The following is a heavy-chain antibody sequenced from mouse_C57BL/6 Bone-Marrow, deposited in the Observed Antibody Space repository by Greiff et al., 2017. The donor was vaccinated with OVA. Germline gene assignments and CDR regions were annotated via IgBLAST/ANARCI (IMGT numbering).Heavy chain of an antibody. CDR2: SRNKANDYTT. CDR3: ARDEIYYAMDY. J-gene: IGHJ4*01. Sequence: EVKVVESGGGLVQSGRSLRLSCATSGFTFSDFYMEWVRQAPGKGLEWIAASRNKANDYTTEYSASVKGRFIVSIDTSQSILYLQMNALRAEDTAIYYCARDEIYYAMDYWGQGTSVTVSS. CDR1: GFTFSDFY. V-gene: IGHV7-1*01.